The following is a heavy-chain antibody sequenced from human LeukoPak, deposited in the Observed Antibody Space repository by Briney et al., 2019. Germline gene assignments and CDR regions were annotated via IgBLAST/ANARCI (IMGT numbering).Heavy chain of an antibody. CDR2: IYYSGST. CDR3: ARHEGMSGRFDY. V-gene: IGHV4-39*01. J-gene: IGHJ4*02. Sequence: SETLSLTCTVSGGSISSSSYYWGWIRQPPGKGLEWIGSIYYSGSTYYNPSLKSRVTISVDTSKNQFSLKLSSATAADTAVYYCARHEGMSGRFDYWGQGTLVTVSS. D-gene: IGHD6-25*01. CDR1: GGSISSSSYY.